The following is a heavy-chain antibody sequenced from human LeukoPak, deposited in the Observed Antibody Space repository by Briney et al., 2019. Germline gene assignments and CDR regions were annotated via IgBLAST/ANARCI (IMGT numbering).Heavy chain of an antibody. J-gene: IGHJ4*02. Sequence: GASVKVSCKASGGTFSSYAISWVRQAPGQGLEWMGGIIPIFGTANYAQKFQGRVTITTDESTSTAYMELSGLRSEDTAVYYCARASWISNADAVWWGQGTPVTVSS. CDR2: IIPIFGTA. V-gene: IGHV1-69*05. CDR1: GGTFSSYA. CDR3: ARASWISNADAVW. D-gene: IGHD1-1*01.